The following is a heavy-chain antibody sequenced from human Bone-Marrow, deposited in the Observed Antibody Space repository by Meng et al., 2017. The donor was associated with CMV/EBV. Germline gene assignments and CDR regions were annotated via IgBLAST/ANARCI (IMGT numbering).Heavy chain of an antibody. Sequence: SVKVSCMASGGTFSSYAISWVRQAPGQGLEWMGGIIPIFGTANYAQKFQGRVTITTDESTSTAYMELSSLRSEDTAVYDCARDGGAAAGKTLYYYYYGMDVWGQGTTVTVSS. J-gene: IGHJ6*02. V-gene: IGHV1-69*05. CDR2: IIPIFGTA. D-gene: IGHD6-13*01. CDR1: GGTFSSYA. CDR3: ARDGGAAAGKTLYYYYYGMDV.